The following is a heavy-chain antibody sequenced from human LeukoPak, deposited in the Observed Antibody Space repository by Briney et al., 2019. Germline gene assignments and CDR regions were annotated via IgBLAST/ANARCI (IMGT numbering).Heavy chain of an antibody. CDR1: GESFSGYY. CDR3: ARHSRTYYDILTGPYGGYFDY. J-gene: IGHJ4*02. Sequence: SETLSLTCAVYGESFSGYYWSWIRQPPGKGLEWIGEINHSGSTNYNPSLKSRVTISVDTSKNQFSLKLTSVTAADTAVYYCARHSRTYYDILTGPYGGYFDYWGQRTLVTVSS. V-gene: IGHV4-34*01. D-gene: IGHD3-9*01. CDR2: INHSGST.